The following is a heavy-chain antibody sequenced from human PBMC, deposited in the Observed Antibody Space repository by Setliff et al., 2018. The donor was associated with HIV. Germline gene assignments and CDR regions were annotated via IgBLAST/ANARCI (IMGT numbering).Heavy chain of an antibody. J-gene: IGHJ3*02. D-gene: IGHD3-16*01. CDR3: VKGGMTNAAFNI. Sequence: GESLKISCVASGFTFSISGMHWVRQAPGKGLEWVTYIKYDESNKRYADNVKGRFTISRDNSKNTLYLQMNSLRLEDTALYYCVKGGMTNAAFNIWGPGTMVTVSS. CDR1: GFTFSISG. V-gene: IGHV3-30*02. CDR2: IKYDESNK.